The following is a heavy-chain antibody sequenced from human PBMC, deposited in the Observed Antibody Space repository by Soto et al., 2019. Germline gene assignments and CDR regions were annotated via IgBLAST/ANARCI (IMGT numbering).Heavy chain of an antibody. CDR2: ISAYNGNT. D-gene: IGHD2-15*01. Sequence: ASVKVSCKASGYTFTSYGISWVRRAPGQGLEWMGWISAYNGNTNYAQRLQGRVTMTTDTSTSTAYMELRSLRSDDTAVYYCARDIVCSGGSCYYYYGMDVWGQGTTVTVSS. CDR3: ARDIVCSGGSCYYYYGMDV. J-gene: IGHJ6*02. CDR1: GYTFTSYG. V-gene: IGHV1-18*01.